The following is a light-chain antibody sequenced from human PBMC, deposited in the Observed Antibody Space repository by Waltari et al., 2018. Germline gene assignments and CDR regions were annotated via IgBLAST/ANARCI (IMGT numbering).Light chain of an antibody. V-gene: IGKV3-11*01. CDR3: QQHNNWPLS. CDR2: AAS. Sequence: EIVLTQSLATLSLSPGQRATLSCRASQTVTSNLAWYQQKPGQAPRLLIYAASTRAAGIPARFSGKGSGTKFTLTISGLETEDFAVYYCQQHNNWPLSFGGGTRLEIK. CDR1: QTVTSN. J-gene: IGKJ4*01.